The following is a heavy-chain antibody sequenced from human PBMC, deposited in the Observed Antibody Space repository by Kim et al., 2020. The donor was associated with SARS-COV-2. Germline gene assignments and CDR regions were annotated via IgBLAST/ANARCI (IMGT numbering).Heavy chain of an antibody. CDR2: ISANGINK. J-gene: IGHJ4*01. V-gene: IGHV3-30*03. CDR1: GLTFNNYG. CDR3: TTEPSTNPFSDY. Sequence: GGSLRLSCAASGLTFNNYGMHWVRQAPGKGLQWVAIISANGINKYYADSVKGRFTISRDNSKNTLFLQMNSLRAEDTAVYYCTTEPSTNPFSDYW.